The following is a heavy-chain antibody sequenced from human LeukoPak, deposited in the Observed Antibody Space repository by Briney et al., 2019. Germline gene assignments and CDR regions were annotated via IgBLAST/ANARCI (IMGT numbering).Heavy chain of an antibody. J-gene: IGHJ4*02. Sequence: SETLSLTCTVSGGSVSSGSYYWSWIRQPPGKGLEWIGYIYYSGSTNYNPSLKSRVTISVDTSKNQFSLKLSSVTAADTAVYYCARGGGDIVVVVAATPFDYWGQGTLVTVSS. CDR1: GGSVSSGSYY. CDR2: IYYSGST. D-gene: IGHD2-15*01. V-gene: IGHV4-61*01. CDR3: ARGGGDIVVVVAATPFDY.